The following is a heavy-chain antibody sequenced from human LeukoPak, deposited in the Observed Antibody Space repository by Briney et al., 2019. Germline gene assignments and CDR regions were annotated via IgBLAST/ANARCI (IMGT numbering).Heavy chain of an antibody. CDR2: ISGSGDST. Sequence: GGSLRLSCAASEFTFSSYAMTWVRQAPGKGLEWVSSISGSGDSTYYADSVKGRFTVSRDNSKNTLYLQMNSLRAEDTAVYYCAKLMSTTVTTINDYWGQGTLVTVSS. CDR1: EFTFSSYA. CDR3: AKLMSTTVTTINDY. J-gene: IGHJ4*02. V-gene: IGHV3-23*01. D-gene: IGHD4-17*01.